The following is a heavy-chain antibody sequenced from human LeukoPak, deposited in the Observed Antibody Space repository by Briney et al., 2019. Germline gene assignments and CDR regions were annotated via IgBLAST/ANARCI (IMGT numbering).Heavy chain of an antibody. D-gene: IGHD4-17*01. V-gene: IGHV1-8*03. J-gene: IGHJ3*01. Sequence: VASVKVCCKTSGYTFTDYDVHWVRQAPGQGLEWMGWINPNSASTNYAQRLQGRVTFTRDTSLSIAYMELSSLTSEDAAVYFCARGDFGETNTAFDVWGQGTLVAVSS. CDR1: GYTFTDYD. CDR2: INPNSAST. CDR3: ARGDFGETNTAFDV.